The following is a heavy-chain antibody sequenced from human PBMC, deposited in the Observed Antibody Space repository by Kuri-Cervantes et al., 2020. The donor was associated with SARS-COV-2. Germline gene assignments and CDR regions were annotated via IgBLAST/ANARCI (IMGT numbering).Heavy chain of an antibody. D-gene: IGHD6-13*01. CDR1: GGSISSYY. CDR2: IYHSGST. Sequence: SCTVSGGSISSYYWSWIRQPPGKGLEWIGSIYHSGSTYYNPSLKSRVTISVDTSKNQFSLKLSSVTAADTAVYYCARRAAAGTILLDYWGQGTLVTVSS. J-gene: IGHJ4*02. CDR3: ARRAAAGTILLDY. V-gene: IGHV4-59*08.